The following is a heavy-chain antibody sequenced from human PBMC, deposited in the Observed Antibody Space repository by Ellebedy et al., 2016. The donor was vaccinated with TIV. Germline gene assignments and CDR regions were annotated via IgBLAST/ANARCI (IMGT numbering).Heavy chain of an antibody. CDR1: GFIFSSFA. Sequence: GGSLRLSCAAPGFIFSSFAMFWVRQAPGKGLEWVAVISYDGKNKFYADSVKGRFPLSRDTSQNTVFLQMDSLTTEDTAVYYCARGPSASAYLDSWGQGALVIVSS. V-gene: IGHV3-30*04. CDR3: ARGPSASAYLDS. CDR2: ISYDGKNK. J-gene: IGHJ4*02.